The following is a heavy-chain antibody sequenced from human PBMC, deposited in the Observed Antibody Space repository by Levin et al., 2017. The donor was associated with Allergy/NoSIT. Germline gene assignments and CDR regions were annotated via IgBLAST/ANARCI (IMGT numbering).Heavy chain of an antibody. CDR1: GFSVTKNY. CDR2: IYGAGRT. CDR3: ARESDDSRHFDY. D-gene: IGHD4-11*01. J-gene: IGHJ4*02. V-gene: IGHV3-53*01. Sequence: GESLKISCAASGFSVTKNYMSWVRRAPGKGLEWVSIIYGAGRTNYAKSVKGRFIISRDSSRNTLNLQINNLRVDDTAVYYCARESDDSRHFDYWGQGTPFTVST.